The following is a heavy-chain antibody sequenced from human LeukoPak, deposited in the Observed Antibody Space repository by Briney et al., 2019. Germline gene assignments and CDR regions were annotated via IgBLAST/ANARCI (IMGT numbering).Heavy chain of an antibody. D-gene: IGHD6-13*01. CDR3: ARGRFGGVAAADYGTILGGY. V-gene: IGHV7-4-1*02. CDR2: INTNTGNP. CDR1: GYSFTDYA. Sequence: ASVKVSCKASGYSFTDYALNWVRQAPGQGLEWMGWINTNTGNPTYAQGFTGRFVFSLDTSVSTAYLQISSLKAEDTAVYYCARGRFGGVAAADYGTILGGYWGQGTLVTVSS. J-gene: IGHJ4*02.